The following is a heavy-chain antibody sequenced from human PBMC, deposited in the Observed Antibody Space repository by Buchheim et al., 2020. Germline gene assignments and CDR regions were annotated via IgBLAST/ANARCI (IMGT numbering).Heavy chain of an antibody. J-gene: IGHJ4*02. CDR3: ARESKMVYAIWGNNFDY. CDR1: GGSFSGYY. D-gene: IGHD2-8*01. Sequence: QVQLQQWGAGLLKPSETLSLTCAVYGGSFSGYYWSWIRQPPGKGLEWIGEINHSRSTNYNPSLKSRVTISVDTSKNQFSLTLSSVTAADTAVYYCARESKMVYAIWGNNFDYWGQGTL. CDR2: INHSRST. V-gene: IGHV4-34*01.